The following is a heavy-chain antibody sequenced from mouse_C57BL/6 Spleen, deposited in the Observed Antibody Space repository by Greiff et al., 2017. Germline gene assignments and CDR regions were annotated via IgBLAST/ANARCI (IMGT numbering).Heavy chain of an antibody. V-gene: IGHV5-6*01. Sequence: EVQVVESGGDLVKPGGSLKLSCAASGFTFSSYGMSWVRQTPDKRLEWVATISSGGSYTYYPDSVKGRFTISRDNAKNTLYLQMSSLKSEDTAMYYCATSGSSYYYAMDYWGQGTSVTVSS. CDR1: GFTFSSYG. D-gene: IGHD1-1*01. CDR2: ISSGGSYT. CDR3: ATSGSSYYYAMDY. J-gene: IGHJ4*01.